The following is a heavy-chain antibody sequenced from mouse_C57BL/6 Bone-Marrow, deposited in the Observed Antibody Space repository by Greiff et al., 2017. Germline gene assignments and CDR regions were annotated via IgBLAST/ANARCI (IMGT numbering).Heavy chain of an antibody. CDR1: GFTFSDYY. V-gene: IGHV5-12*01. D-gene: IGHD2-5*01. J-gene: IGHJ3*01. CDR3: ARHSYYSNFIAY. Sequence: DVMLVESGGGLVQPGGSLKLSCAASGFTFSDYYMYWVRQTPEKRLEWVAYISNGGGSTYYPDTVKGRFTISRDNAKNTLYLQMSRLKSEDTAMYYCARHSYYSNFIAYWGQGTLVTVSA. CDR2: ISNGGGST.